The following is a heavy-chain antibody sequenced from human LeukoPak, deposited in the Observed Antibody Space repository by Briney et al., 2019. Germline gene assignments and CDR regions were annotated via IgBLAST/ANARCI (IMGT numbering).Heavy chain of an antibody. CDR2: ISYDGSSE. Sequence: GGSLRPSCAASGLTFSDYVLYWVRQAPGKGLEWVAVISYDGSSEYYTDSVKGRFTVSRDNSRSTLYLQMNSLRFEDTGVYYCARALSQGAGAAVPSAPIDYWGQGIQVTVSS. CDR1: GLTFSDYV. J-gene: IGHJ4*02. D-gene: IGHD2-2*01. CDR3: ARALSQGAGAAVPSAPIDY. V-gene: IGHV3-30-3*01.